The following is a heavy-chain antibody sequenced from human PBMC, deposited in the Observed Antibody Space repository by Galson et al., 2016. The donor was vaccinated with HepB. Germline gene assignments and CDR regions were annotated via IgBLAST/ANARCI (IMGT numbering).Heavy chain of an antibody. V-gene: IGHV3-21*06. CDR1: GSTFSSYS. Sequence: LRLSCADSGSTFSSYSMTWVRQAPGKGLEWVSSISSSGSSIFYADSVKGRFTISRDNTKNSVYLQMNTLRAEDTAVFYCARTRGGYSDWYFDLWGRGTLVTVSS. CDR3: ARTRGGYSDWYFDL. CDR2: ISSSGSSI. J-gene: IGHJ2*01. D-gene: IGHD3-22*01.